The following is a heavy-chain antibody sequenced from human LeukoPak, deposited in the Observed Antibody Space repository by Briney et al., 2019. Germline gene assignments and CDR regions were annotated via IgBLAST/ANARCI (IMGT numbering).Heavy chain of an antibody. V-gene: IGHV6-1*01. Sequence: SQTLSLTCAISGDSDSSNSAAWNWIRQSPSRGLEWLGRTYYRSKWYNDYAVSVKSRITINPDTSKNQISLQLNSVTPEDTAVYYCARGPPATAAVAGTYYWGQGTLVTVSS. CDR1: GDSDSSNSAA. J-gene: IGHJ4*02. CDR2: TYYRSKWYN. D-gene: IGHD6-19*01. CDR3: ARGPPATAAVAGTYY.